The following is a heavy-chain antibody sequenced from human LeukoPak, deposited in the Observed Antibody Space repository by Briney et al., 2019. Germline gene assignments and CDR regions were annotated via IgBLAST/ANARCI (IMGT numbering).Heavy chain of an antibody. Sequence: GGSLRLSCAASGFTFSSYWMSWVRQAPGKGPEWVANIKQDGGERYYVDSVKGRFTVSRDNAKNSLYLQMNSLRTEDTALYYCAKGKNTGSYLSHVDYWGQGTLVTVSS. D-gene: IGHD3-10*01. CDR1: GFTFSSYW. V-gene: IGHV3-7*03. CDR2: IKQDGGER. CDR3: AKGKNTGSYLSHVDY. J-gene: IGHJ4*02.